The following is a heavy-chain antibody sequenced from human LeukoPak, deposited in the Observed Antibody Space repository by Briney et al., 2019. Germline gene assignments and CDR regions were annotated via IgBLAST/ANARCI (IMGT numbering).Heavy chain of an antibody. Sequence: GGSLRLSCAASGFTFSTFGMHWVRQAPGKGLEWVTFIRYDGSDKYYTDSVKGRFTISRDNSRHILFLQMNSLRTEDTAVYYCAKDGGRGVLDYWGQGTLVTVSS. CDR2: IRYDGSDK. CDR3: AKDGGRGVLDY. V-gene: IGHV3-30*02. D-gene: IGHD3-10*01. J-gene: IGHJ4*02. CDR1: GFTFSTFG.